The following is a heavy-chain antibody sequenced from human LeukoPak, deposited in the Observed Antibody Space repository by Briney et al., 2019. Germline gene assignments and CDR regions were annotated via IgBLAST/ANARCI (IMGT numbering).Heavy chain of an antibody. V-gene: IGHV3-7*01. CDR2: IKQDGSEK. CDR1: GFTLSSYW. J-gene: IGHJ4*02. CDR3: ARVTFDYDKNY. Sequence: GGSLRLSCAASGFTLSSYWMTWVRHAPGKGLERVAYIKQDGSEKYYMDSVKGRFTISRDNAKNSLYLQMNSLRAEDTAVYFCARVTFDYDKNYWGQGTLVTVSS. D-gene: IGHD4-17*01.